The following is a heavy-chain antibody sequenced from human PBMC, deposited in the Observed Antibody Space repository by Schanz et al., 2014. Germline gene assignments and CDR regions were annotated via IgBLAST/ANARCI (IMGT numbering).Heavy chain of an antibody. Sequence: QVHLVQSGAEVKKPGASVKVSCKASGYNITSNDVTWVRQATGQGLEWMGWMNPNSGNTGYAQKFQGRVTMTRNTSISTAYMDLRSLRSDDTAVYYCARDQSPYTNSSDVRCFDYWGQGSLVTVSS. CDR1: GYNITSND. CDR3: ARDQSPYTNSSDVRCFDY. J-gene: IGHJ4*02. V-gene: IGHV1-8*01. CDR2: MNPNSGNT. D-gene: IGHD6-6*01.